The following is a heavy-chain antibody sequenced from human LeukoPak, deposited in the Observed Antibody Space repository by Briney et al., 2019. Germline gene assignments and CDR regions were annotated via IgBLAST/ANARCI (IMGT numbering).Heavy chain of an antibody. Sequence: GGSLRLSCAASGFTGSSTYMSWVRQSPGKGLEWVSVIDSGDNTYYADSVKGRFTISRHNSKKTLYLQMNSLRAEDTAVYYCARDDSSGYYKLIDYWGRGTLVTVSS. CDR3: ARDDSSGYYKLIDY. CDR1: GFTGSSTY. V-gene: IGHV3-53*04. J-gene: IGHJ4*02. CDR2: IDSGDNT. D-gene: IGHD3-22*01.